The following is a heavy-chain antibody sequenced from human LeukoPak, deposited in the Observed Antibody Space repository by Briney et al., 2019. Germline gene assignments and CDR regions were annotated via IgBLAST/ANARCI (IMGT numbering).Heavy chain of an antibody. V-gene: IGHV4-39*07. J-gene: IGHJ4*02. CDR1: GGSISSSSYY. CDR3: ASRKLGNDY. Sequence: SETLSLTCTISGGSISSSSYYWGWIRQPPGKGLEWIGSIYYSGSTYYNPSLKSRVTISVDTSKNQFSLKLISVTAADTAVYYCASRKLGNDYWGQGTLVTVSS. CDR2: IYYSGST. D-gene: IGHD7-27*01.